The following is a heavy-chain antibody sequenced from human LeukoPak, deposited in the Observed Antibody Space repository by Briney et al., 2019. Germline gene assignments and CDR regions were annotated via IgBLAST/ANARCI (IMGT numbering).Heavy chain of an antibody. J-gene: IGHJ4*02. CDR1: GGSISSGGYY. CDR3: ARGRHTWYYYDSSGYYYFDY. V-gene: IGHV4-31*03. Sequence: PSETLSLTCTVSGGSISSGGYYWSWIRQHPGKGLEWIGYIYYSGSTYYNPSLKSRVTISVDTSKNQFSLKLSSVTAADTAVYYCARGRHTWYYYDSSGYYYFDYWGQGTLVTVSS. CDR2: IYYSGST. D-gene: IGHD3-22*01.